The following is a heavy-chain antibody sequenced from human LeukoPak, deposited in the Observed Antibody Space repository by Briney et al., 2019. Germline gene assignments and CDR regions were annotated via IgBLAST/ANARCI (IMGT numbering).Heavy chain of an antibody. D-gene: IGHD4-23*01. CDR2: IRDSGDVT. CDR1: GXTFRSYA. Sequence: GGSLRLSCAASGXTFRSYAMTWVRQAPAKGLQWVSTIRDSGDVTYYADSVKGRFTISRDNSKNTLYLQMNSLRAEDTAVYYCARDYTVVAPSGAFDIWGQGTMVTVSS. CDR3: ARDYTVVAPSGAFDI. J-gene: IGHJ3*02. V-gene: IGHV3-23*01.